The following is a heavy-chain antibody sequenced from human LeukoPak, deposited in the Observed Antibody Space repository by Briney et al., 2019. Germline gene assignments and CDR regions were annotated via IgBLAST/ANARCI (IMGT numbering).Heavy chain of an antibody. V-gene: IGHV4-38-2*02. Sequence: SETLSLTCTVSGYSISSGYYWGWIRQPPGKGLEWIGSIYHSGSTYYNPSLQSRVTISVDTSKNQFSLKLSSVTAADTAVYYCARDEGSWGQGTLVTVSS. CDR3: ARDEGS. CDR1: GYSISSGYY. CDR2: IYHSGST. J-gene: IGHJ5*02.